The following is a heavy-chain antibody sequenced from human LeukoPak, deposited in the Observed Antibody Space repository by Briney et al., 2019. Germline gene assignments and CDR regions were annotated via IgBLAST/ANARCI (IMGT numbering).Heavy chain of an antibody. Sequence: PSETLSLTCTVSGGSISGYYWSWIRQPPGKGLEWIGYIYYNGDFNYNPSLKSRVTISLDTSKKQFSLRLTSVTAADTAVYYCARGSPVGDSWGQGTLVTISS. J-gene: IGHJ4*02. V-gene: IGHV4-59*01. CDR2: IYYNGDF. CDR3: ARGSPVGDS. CDR1: GGSISGYY. D-gene: IGHD3-10*01.